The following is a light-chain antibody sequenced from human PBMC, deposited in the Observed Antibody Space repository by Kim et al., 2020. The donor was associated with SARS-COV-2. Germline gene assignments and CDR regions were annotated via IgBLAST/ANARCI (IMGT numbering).Light chain of an antibody. CDR2: QDS. CDR3: QACDSSTVV. J-gene: IGLJ2*01. V-gene: IGLV3-1*01. CDR1: KLGDKY. Sequence: SYELTQPPSVSVSPGQTASITCSGDKLGDKYARWYQQKPGQSPVLVIYQDSKRPSGIPERFSGSNSGNTATLTISGTQAMDEADYYCQACDSSTVVFGGG.